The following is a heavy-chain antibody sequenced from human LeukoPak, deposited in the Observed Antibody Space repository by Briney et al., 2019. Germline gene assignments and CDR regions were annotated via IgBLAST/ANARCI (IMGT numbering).Heavy chain of an antibody. Sequence: SETLSLTCTVSGASITSNTYFWDWIRQPPGKGLEWIGTISYSKSAYYNTSLKSRVTISVDTSKSQFSLKLRSVTAADTAVYFCARGLVDYELPKGYIDYWGQGTLVTVPS. D-gene: IGHD4-17*01. CDR3: ARGLVDYELPKGYIDY. CDR1: GASITSNTYF. J-gene: IGHJ4*02. V-gene: IGHV4-39*07. CDR2: ISYSKSA.